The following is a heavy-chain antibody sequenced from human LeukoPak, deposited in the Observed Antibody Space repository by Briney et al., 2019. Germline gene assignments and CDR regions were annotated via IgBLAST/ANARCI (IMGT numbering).Heavy chain of an antibody. J-gene: IGHJ4*02. CDR3: ARVNRRWLQVRRYYFDY. CDR2: IYYSGST. CDR1: GGSISSYY. D-gene: IGHD5-24*01. Sequence: PSETLSLTCTVPGGSISSYYWSWIRQPPGKGLEWIGYIYYSGSTNYNPSLKSRVTISVDTSKNQFSLKLSSVTAADTAVYYCARVNRRWLQVRRYYFDYWGQGTLVTVSS. V-gene: IGHV4-59*01.